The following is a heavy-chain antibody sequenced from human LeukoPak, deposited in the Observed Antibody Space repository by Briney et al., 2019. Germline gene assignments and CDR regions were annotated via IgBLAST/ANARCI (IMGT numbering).Heavy chain of an antibody. V-gene: IGHV3-30*02. J-gene: IGHJ4*02. CDR1: GFTFSSYG. CDR3: VRGSGTYYPFDH. Sequence: GGSLRLSCAASGFTFSSYGMYWVRQAPGKGLEWVAFIRYDGSNKYYADSVKGRFTISRDNSKNTLYLQMNSLRAEDTAVYYCVRGSGTYYPFDHWGQGTLVTVSS. D-gene: IGHD1-26*01. CDR2: IRYDGSNK.